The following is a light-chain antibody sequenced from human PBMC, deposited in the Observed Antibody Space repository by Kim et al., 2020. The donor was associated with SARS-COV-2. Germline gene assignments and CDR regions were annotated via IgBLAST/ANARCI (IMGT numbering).Light chain of an antibody. J-gene: IGKJ1*01. CDR1: QSVSSSY. Sequence: TLSLSPGERATLASRASQSVSSSYLSWYQQKPGQAPRLLIYGASTRATGIPARFSGSGSGTDFTLTISSLQPEDFAVYYCQQKETFGQGTKVDIK. CDR2: GAS. CDR3: QQKET. V-gene: IGKV3D-7*01.